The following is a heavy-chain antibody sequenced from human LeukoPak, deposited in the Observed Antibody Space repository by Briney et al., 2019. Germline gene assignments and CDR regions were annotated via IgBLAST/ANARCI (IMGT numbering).Heavy chain of an antibody. CDR2: IIPIFGTA. Sequence: GASVKVSCKASGGTFSSYAISWVRQAPGQGLEWMGGIIPIFGTANYAQKFQGRVTITADESMSTAYMELSSLRSEDTAVYYCARDSASGYDEENYGMDVWGQGTTVTVSS. CDR3: ARDSASGYDEENYGMDV. V-gene: IGHV1-69*13. D-gene: IGHD5-12*01. J-gene: IGHJ6*02. CDR1: GGTFSSYA.